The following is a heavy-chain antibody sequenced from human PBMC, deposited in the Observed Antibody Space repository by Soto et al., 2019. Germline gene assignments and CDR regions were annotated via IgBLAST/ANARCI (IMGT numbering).Heavy chain of an antibody. CDR3: ARGAADTAMVDS. V-gene: IGHV4-59*01. CDR1: GGSIRSYY. D-gene: IGHD5-18*01. Sequence: PSETLSLTCTVSGGSIRSYYWTWIRQPPGKGLEWLGYIFYSGSTFYNPSLKSRVTISIHTSKSQFSLQLTSVTAADTAVYYCARGAADTAMVDSWGQGALVTVSS. CDR2: IFYSGST. J-gene: IGHJ4*02.